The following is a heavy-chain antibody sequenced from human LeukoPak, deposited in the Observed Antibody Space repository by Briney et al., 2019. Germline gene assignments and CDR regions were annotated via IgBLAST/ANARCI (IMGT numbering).Heavy chain of an antibody. D-gene: IGHD5-18*01. J-gene: IGHJ5*01. CDR3: ARPSRYSYGYGGWFDS. CDR2: IYPGDSDT. Sequence: GESLKISCKGSGYSFTSYWIGWVRQMPGKGLEWMGIIYPGDSDTRYSTSFQGEVTISADKPISTAYLQWSNLKASDTAMHYCARPSRYSYGYGGWFDSWGQGTLVTVSS. CDR1: GYSFTSYW. V-gene: IGHV5-51*01.